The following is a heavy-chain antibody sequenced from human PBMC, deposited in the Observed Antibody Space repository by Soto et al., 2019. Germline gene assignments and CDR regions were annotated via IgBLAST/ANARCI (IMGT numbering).Heavy chain of an antibody. CDR3: ARVGDFWSGYSQNAFDI. CDR2: ISAYGGNT. J-gene: IGHJ3*02. CDR1: GYTFTSYG. D-gene: IGHD3-3*01. V-gene: IGHV1-18*01. Sequence: ASVKVSCKASGYTFTSYGISWVRQAPGQGPEWMGWISAYGGNTNYAQKLQGRVTMTTDTSTSTVYMELSSLRSEDTAVYYCARVGDFWSGYSQNAFDIWGQGTMVTVSS.